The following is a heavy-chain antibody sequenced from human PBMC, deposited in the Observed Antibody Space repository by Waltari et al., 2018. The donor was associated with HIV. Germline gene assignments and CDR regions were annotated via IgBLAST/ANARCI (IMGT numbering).Heavy chain of an antibody. CDR1: GFTFSSYA. CDR2: ISGSGGST. V-gene: IGHV3-23*01. D-gene: IGHD5-12*01. Sequence: EVQLLESGGGLVQPGGSLRLSCAASGFTFSSYAMRWVRQAPGKGLEWVSAISGSGGSTYYADSVKGRFTISRDNSKNTLYLQMNSLRAEDTAVYYCAKDEMHSGYETDYWGQGTLVTVSS. CDR3: AKDEMHSGYETDY. J-gene: IGHJ4*02.